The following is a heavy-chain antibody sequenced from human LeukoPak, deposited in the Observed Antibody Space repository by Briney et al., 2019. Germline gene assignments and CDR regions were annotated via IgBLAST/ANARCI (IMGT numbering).Heavy chain of an antibody. CDR2: INHSGST. CDR1: GGSFSGYY. V-gene: IGHV4-34*01. J-gene: IGHJ4*02. CDR3: ASTSGY. Sequence: SETLSLTCAVYGGSFSGYYWSWIRHPPGKGLEWIGEINHSGSTNYNPSLKSRVTISVDTSKNQFSLKLSSVTAADTAVYYCASTSGYWGQGTLVTVSS.